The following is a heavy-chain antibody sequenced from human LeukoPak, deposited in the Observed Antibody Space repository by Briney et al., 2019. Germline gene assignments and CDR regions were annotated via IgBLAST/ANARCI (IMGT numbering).Heavy chain of an antibody. J-gene: IGHJ1*01. CDR3: AKDRDTTGYEH. CDR2: VTGDGSST. Sequence: GGSLRLSCAASGFTFEDYAMHWVRQAPGKGLEWVSFVTGDGSSTHYADSVKGRFTISRDNSKNSLYLQMNSLKIEDTALYYCAKDRDTTGYEHWGQGTLVTVSS. CDR1: GFTFEDYA. D-gene: IGHD3-22*01. V-gene: IGHV3-43*02.